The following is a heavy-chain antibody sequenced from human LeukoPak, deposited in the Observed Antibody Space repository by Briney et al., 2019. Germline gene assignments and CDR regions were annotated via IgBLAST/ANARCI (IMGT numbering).Heavy chain of an antibody. V-gene: IGHV3-30-3*01. J-gene: IGHJ4*02. CDR1: GFTFSSYA. CDR3: ARVAVAGTHFFDY. D-gene: IGHD6-19*01. CDR2: ISYDGSNK. Sequence: PGGSLRLSCAASGFTFSSYAMHWVRQAPGKGLEWVAVISYDGSNKYYADSVQGRFTISRDNSKNTLYLQMNSLRAEDTAVYYCARVAVAGTHFFDYWGQGTLVTASS.